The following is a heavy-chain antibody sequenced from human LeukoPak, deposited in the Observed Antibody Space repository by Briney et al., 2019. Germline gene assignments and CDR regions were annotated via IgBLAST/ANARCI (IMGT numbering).Heavy chain of an antibody. CDR1: GGSIGRFH. J-gene: IGHJ3*02. CDR3: AGSGDTIGAFDI. D-gene: IGHD3-10*01. CDR2: IYYNGNT. V-gene: IGHV4-59*01. Sequence: PSETLSLTCTVSGGSIGRFHWSWIRQIPGKGLDHIGYIYYNGNTNYNPSLKSRVTMSVDTSKNQFSLKLSSVTAADTAVYYCAGSGDTIGAFDIWGQGTMVTVSS.